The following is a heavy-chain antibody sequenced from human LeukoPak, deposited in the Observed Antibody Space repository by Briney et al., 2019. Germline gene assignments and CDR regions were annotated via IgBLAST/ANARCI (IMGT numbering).Heavy chain of an antibody. CDR2: IYYSGST. Sequence: SGTLSLTCTVSGGSISSYYWSWIRQPPGKGLEWIGYIYYSGSTNYNPSLKSRVTISVDTSKNQFSLKLRSVTAADTAVYYCARSRSYSGYDFTFWGQGTLVTVSS. CDR3: ARSRSYSGYDFTF. CDR1: GGSISSYY. J-gene: IGHJ4*02. D-gene: IGHD5-12*01. V-gene: IGHV4-59*08.